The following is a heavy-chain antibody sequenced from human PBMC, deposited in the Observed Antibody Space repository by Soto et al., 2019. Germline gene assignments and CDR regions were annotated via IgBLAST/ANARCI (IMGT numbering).Heavy chain of an antibody. V-gene: IGHV4-59*01. J-gene: IGHJ6*02. CDR3: AREETPMSPHYFYYGMDV. D-gene: IGHD3-9*01. CDR1: GVSLRGYS. Sequence: SESLSLTCTVSGVSLRGYSWSWIRQSPGKGLGWIGYVYSGGGTNYSPSFMGRVTISVDTTDNQFSLKLNSVTAADTAVYYCAREETPMSPHYFYYGMDVWGQGTTVTVSS. CDR2: VYSGGGT.